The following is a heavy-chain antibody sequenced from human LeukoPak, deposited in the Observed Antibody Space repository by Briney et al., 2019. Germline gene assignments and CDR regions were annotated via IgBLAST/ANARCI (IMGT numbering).Heavy chain of an antibody. CDR3: ARDPCSGYYCGSLFYGMDV. V-gene: IGHV4-34*01. Sequence: SETLSLTCAVYGGSFSGYYWSWIRQPPGKGLEWIGEINHSGSTNYNPSLKSRVTISVDTSKNQFSLKLSSVTAADTAVYYCARDPCSGYYCGSLFYGMDVWGQGTTVTVSS. CDR2: INHSGST. J-gene: IGHJ6*02. CDR1: GGSFSGYY. D-gene: IGHD3-22*01.